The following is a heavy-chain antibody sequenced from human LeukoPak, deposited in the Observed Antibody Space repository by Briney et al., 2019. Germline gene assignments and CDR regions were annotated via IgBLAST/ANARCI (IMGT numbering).Heavy chain of an antibody. CDR3: ARDPYSGGYWGYYYYYMDL. J-gene: IGHJ6*03. Sequence: PGGSLRLSCAASGFSFSRYAMNWVRQAPGQGLEWVAVISYDGSNKYYADSVKGRFTISRDNAKNSLYLQMNSLRAEDTAVYYCARDPYSGGYWGYYYYYMDLWGQGTTVTISS. V-gene: IGHV3-30*04. CDR1: GFSFSRYA. D-gene: IGHD1-26*01. CDR2: ISYDGSNK.